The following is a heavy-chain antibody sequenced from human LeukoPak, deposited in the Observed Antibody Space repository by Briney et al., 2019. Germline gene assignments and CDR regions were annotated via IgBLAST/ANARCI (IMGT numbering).Heavy chain of an antibody. V-gene: IGHV3-23*01. Sequence: PGGSLRLSCAASGFTFSSYAMSWVRQAPEKGLEWVSAISGSGGSTYYADSVKGRFTISRDNSKNTLYLQMNSLRAEDTAVYYCARESGYSRPGGYYYYMDVWGKGTTVTISS. CDR2: ISGSGGST. CDR1: GFTFSSYA. D-gene: IGHD6-13*01. CDR3: ARESGYSRPGGYYYYMDV. J-gene: IGHJ6*03.